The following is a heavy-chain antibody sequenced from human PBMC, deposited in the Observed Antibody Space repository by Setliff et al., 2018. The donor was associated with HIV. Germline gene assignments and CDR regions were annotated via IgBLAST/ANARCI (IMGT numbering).Heavy chain of an antibody. CDR1: GFTFGVYA. J-gene: IGHJ4*02. V-gene: IGHV3-49*04. CDR2: IRHKAYGGTA. CDR3: TRESGGKIDY. D-gene: IGHD2-15*01. Sequence: LGGSLRLSCTTSGFTFGVYAMTWVRQAPGKGLEWVGFIRHKAYGGTAEYDASVKGRFTISRDDSKSITYLQMNGLQTEDTAIYYCTRESGGKIDYWGQGTLVTVSS.